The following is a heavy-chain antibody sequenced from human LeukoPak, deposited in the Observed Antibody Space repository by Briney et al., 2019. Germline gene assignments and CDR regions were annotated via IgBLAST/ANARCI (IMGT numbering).Heavy chain of an antibody. D-gene: IGHD3-22*01. CDR3: AKDHNVGYYYDSSGYYYWPY. J-gene: IGHJ4*02. CDR1: GFTFSSYA. V-gene: IGHV3-23*01. CDR2: ISGSGGST. Sequence: PGGSLRLSCAASGFTFSSYAMSWVRQAPGKGLEWVSAISGSGGSTYYADSVKGRFTISRDNSKNTLYLQMNSLRAEDTAVYYCAKDHNVGYYYDSSGYYYWPYWGQGTLVTVSS.